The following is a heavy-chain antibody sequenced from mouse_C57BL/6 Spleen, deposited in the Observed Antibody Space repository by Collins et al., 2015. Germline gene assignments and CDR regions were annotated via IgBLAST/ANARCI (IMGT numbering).Heavy chain of an antibody. V-gene: IGHV1-74*01. D-gene: IGHD1-1*01. Sequence: QVQLQQPGAELVKPGASVKVSCKASGYTFTSYWMHWVKQRPGQGLEWIGRIHPSDSDTNYNQKFKGKATLTVDKSSSTAYMQLSSLTSEGSAVYYCVLYYGSSPYAMDYWGQGTSVTVSS. CDR3: VLYYGSSPYAMDY. CDR2: IHPSDSDT. J-gene: IGHJ4*01. CDR1: GYTFTSYW.